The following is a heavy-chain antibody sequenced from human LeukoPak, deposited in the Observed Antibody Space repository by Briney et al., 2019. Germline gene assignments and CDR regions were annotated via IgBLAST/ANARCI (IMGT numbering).Heavy chain of an antibody. Sequence: PSETLSLTCTVSGGSISSYYWSWIRQPPGKGLEWIGYIYYSGSTNYNPSLKSRVTISVDTSKNQFSLKLSSVTAADTAVYYCARDLYDILTDYGWFDPWGQGTLVTVSS. V-gene: IGHV4-59*01. J-gene: IGHJ5*02. CDR3: ARDLYDILTDYGWFDP. D-gene: IGHD3-9*01. CDR1: GGSISSYY. CDR2: IYYSGST.